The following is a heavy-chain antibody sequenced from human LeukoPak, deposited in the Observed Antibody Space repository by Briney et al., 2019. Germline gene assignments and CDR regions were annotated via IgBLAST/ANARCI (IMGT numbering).Heavy chain of an antibody. J-gene: IGHJ5*02. CDR3: ARESSGVAATQDWFDP. CDR1: GGTFSSYA. CDR2: IIPIFGTA. Sequence: SVKVSCKASGGTFSSYAISWVRQAPGHGLEWMGRIIPIFGTANYAQKFQRRVTITADKSTSTAYIVLSSLRSEDTAVYYCARESSGVAATQDWFDPWGQGTLVTVSS. D-gene: IGHD2-15*01. V-gene: IGHV1-69*06.